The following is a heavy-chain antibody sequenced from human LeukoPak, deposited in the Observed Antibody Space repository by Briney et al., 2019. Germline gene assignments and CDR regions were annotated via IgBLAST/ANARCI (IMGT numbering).Heavy chain of an antibody. CDR3: ARRGHGYGSPFDY. CDR1: GFTVSSNY. CDR2: NYSGGST. J-gene: IGHJ4*02. Sequence: QPGGSLRLSCAASGFTVSSNYMSWVRQAPGKGLEWVSMNYSGGSTYYADSVKGRFTISRDNSKNTLDLQMNSLRAEDTAVYYCARRGHGYGSPFDYWGQGTLVTVSS. V-gene: IGHV3-66*04. D-gene: IGHD5-18*01.